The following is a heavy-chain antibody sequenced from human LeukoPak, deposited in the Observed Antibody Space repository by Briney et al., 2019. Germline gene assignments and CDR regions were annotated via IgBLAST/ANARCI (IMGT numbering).Heavy chain of an antibody. J-gene: IGHJ4*02. Sequence: SETLSLTCTVSGGSISSYYWSWIRQPAGKGLEWIGRIYTSGSTNYNPSLKSRVTISIDTSKMQFSLRLSSVTAADTAVYYCARHEGSGPFDYWGQGTLVTVSS. CDR2: IYTSGST. CDR3: ARHEGSGPFDY. D-gene: IGHD6-19*01. V-gene: IGHV4-4*07. CDR1: GGSISSYY.